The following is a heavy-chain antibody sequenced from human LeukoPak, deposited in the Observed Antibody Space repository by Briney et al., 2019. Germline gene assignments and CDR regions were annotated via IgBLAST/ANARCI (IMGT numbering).Heavy chain of an antibody. CDR2: ISGSGGST. D-gene: IGHD4-17*01. J-gene: IGHJ4*02. V-gene: IGHV3-23*01. CDR1: GFTFSSYA. CDR3: AKDPLGDYVFDY. Sequence: GGSLRLSCAASGFTFSSYAMSWVRQAPGQGREWVSAISGSGGSTYYAHSVKGRFTISRDNSKNTLYLQINSLRAEDTAVYYCAKDPLGDYVFDYWGQGTLVTVSS.